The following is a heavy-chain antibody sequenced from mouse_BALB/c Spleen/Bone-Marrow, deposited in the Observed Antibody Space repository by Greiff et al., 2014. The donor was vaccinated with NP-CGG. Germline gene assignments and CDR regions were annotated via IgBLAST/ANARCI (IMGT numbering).Heavy chain of an antibody. Sequence: VQLKESGPVLVKPGASVKISCKASGYSFTDYNMHWVKQSHGKSLEWIGYIYPYNGGTGYNQKFKNKATLTVDNSSSTAYMEFRSLTSEDSAVYYYARGGAYWYFDAWGAGTTVTVSS. J-gene: IGHJ1*01. CDR1: GYSFTDYN. CDR3: ARGGAYWYFDA. V-gene: IGHV1S29*02. CDR2: IYPYNGGT.